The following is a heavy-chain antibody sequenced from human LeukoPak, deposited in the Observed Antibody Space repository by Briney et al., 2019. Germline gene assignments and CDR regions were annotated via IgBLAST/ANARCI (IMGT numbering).Heavy chain of an antibody. V-gene: IGHV4-31*03. CDR2: IYYSGST. J-gene: IGHJ2*01. CDR3: ARSTIRGNRFSHWYFDL. Sequence: PSQTLSLTCTVSGGSISSGGYYWSWIRQHPGKGLEWIGYIYYSGSTYYNPSLKSRVTISVDTSKNQFSLKLSSVTAADTAVYYCARSTIRGNRFSHWYFDLWGRGTLVTVSS. CDR1: GGSISSGGYY. D-gene: IGHD1-1*01.